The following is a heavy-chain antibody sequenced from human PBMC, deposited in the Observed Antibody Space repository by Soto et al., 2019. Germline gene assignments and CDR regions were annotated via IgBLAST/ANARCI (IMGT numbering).Heavy chain of an antibody. J-gene: IGHJ5*02. CDR1: GGSVSSSNW. CDR2: IYHSGST. CDR3: ASVGSAYANSGYYLT. D-gene: IGHD3-22*01. Sequence: LSLTCIVSGGSVSSSNWWSWVRQPPGKGPEWIGEIYHSGSTTYNPSLKSRATISVDKSENQFSLRLKSVTAADTAVYYCASVGSAYANSGYYLTWGPGTLATVSS. V-gene: IGHV4-4*02.